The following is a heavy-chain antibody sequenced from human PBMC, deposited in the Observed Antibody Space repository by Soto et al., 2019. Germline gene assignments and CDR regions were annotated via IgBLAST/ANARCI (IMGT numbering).Heavy chain of an antibody. CDR2: MNPNSGNT. J-gene: IGHJ6*02. Sequence: ASVKVSCKASGYTFTSYDINWVRQATGQGLEWMGWMNPNSGNTGYAQKFQGRVTMTRNTSISTAYMELSSLRSEDTAVYYCARSSGGSGKLWNYYGMDVWGQGTTVTVSS. CDR3: ARSSGGSGKLWNYYGMDV. V-gene: IGHV1-8*01. CDR1: GYTFTSYD. D-gene: IGHD3-10*01.